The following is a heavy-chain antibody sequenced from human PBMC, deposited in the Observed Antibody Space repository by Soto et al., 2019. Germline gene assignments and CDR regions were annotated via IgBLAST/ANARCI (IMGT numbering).Heavy chain of an antibody. CDR1: GYTFTGYY. J-gene: IGHJ6*03. CDR2: INPNSCGT. D-gene: IGHD2-2*01. V-gene: IGHV1-2*04. CDR3: ARGSGVVPAARYYYMDV. Sequence: QVQLVQSGAEVKKPGASVKVSRKASGYTFTGYYMHWVRQAPGQGLEWMGWINPNSCGTNYAQKFQGWVTMTRDTSISTAYMELSRLRSDDTAVYYCARGSGVVPAARYYYMDVWGKGTTVTVSS.